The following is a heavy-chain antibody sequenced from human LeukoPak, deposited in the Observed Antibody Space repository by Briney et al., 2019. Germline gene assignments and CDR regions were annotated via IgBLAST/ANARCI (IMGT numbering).Heavy chain of an antibody. D-gene: IGHD2-15*01. V-gene: IGHV1-18*01. J-gene: IGHJ6*03. CDR1: GYTFTSCG. CDR2: ISAYNGNT. Sequence: ASVKVSCKASGYTFTSCGISWVRQAPGQGLEWMGWISAYNGNTNYAQKLQGRVTMTTDTSTSTAYMELRSLRSDDTAVYYCARLKIVKLLLPQFMDVWGKGTTVTVSS. CDR3: ARLKIVKLLLPQFMDV.